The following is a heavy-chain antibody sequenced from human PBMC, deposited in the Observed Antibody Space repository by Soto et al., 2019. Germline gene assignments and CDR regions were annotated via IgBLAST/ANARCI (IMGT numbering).Heavy chain of an antibody. D-gene: IGHD5-12*01. CDR1: GYTFTGYY. V-gene: IGHV1-2*04. J-gene: IGHJ4*02. CDR2: INPNSGGT. Sequence: ASVKVSCKTSGYTFTGYYMHWVRQAPGQGLEWMGWINPNSGGTNYAQKFQGWVTMTRDTSISTAYMELSRLRSDDTAVYYCARATRRDGYNYGYWGQGTLVTVSS. CDR3: ARATRRDGYNYGY.